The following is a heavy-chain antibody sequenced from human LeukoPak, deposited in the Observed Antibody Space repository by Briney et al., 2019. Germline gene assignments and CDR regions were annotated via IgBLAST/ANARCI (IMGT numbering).Heavy chain of an antibody. CDR1: GYTFTGYY. J-gene: IGHJ4*02. Sequence: ASVKVSCKASGYTFTGYYMHWVRQAPGQGLEWMGWINPNSGGTNYAQKFQGRVTMTRDTSISTAYMELSRLRSDDTAVYYCARVLKRHSGSYYPFDYWGQGTLVTVSS. CDR3: ARVLKRHSGSYYPFDY. D-gene: IGHD1-26*01. V-gene: IGHV1-2*02. CDR2: INPNSGGT.